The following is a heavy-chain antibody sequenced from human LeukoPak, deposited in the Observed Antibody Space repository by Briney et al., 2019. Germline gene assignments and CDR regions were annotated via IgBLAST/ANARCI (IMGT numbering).Heavy chain of an antibody. Sequence: SETLSLTCSVSGGSISSSSYYWGWIRQPPGKGLEWIGSIYYSGSTYYNPSLKSRVTISVDTSKNQFSLKLSSVTAADTAVYYCARHRPQYYYDSSGYYLDYWGQGTLVTVSS. J-gene: IGHJ4*02. CDR2: IYYSGST. CDR1: GGSISSSSYY. V-gene: IGHV4-39*01. D-gene: IGHD3-22*01. CDR3: ARHRPQYYYDSSGYYLDY.